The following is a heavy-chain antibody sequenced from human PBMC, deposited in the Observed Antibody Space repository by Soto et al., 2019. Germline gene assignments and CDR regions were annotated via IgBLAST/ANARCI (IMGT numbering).Heavy chain of an antibody. J-gene: IGHJ6*02. CDR1: GDSINTVNYY. Sequence: SETLSLTCTVSGDSINTVNYYWSWIRQSPDKGLEWIGHIYHSGSTYYNPSLKSRVTISVDTSKNQFSLKLSSVTAADTAVYYCASRVSNYDILTGYYFPPWNQPKDVWGQGTTDTVSS. V-gene: IGHV4-30-4*01. CDR2: IYHSGST. CDR3: ASRVSNYDILTGYYFPPWNQPKDV. D-gene: IGHD3-9*01.